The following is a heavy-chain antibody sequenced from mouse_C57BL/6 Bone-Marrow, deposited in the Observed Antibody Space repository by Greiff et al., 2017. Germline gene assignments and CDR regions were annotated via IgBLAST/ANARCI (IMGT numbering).Heavy chain of an antibody. J-gene: IGHJ3*01. V-gene: IGHV5-15*01. D-gene: IGHD1-1*01. CDR1: GFTFSDYG. CDR2: ISNLAYSI. Sequence: EVKLVESWGGLVQPGGSLKLSCAASGFTFSDYGMAWVRQAPRKGPEWVAFISNLAYSIYYADTVTGRFTISRENAKNTLYLEMSSLRSEDTAMYYCARQGDYGSSYGFAYWGQGTLVTVSA. CDR3: ARQGDYGSSYGFAY.